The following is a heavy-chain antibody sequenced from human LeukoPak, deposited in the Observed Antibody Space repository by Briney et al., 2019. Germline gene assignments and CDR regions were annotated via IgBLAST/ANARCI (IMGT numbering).Heavy chain of an antibody. CDR1: GGSISSYY. CDR3: ARGSGSGYSSSWYVFDY. CDR2: IYHSGST. V-gene: IGHV4-59*01. D-gene: IGHD6-13*01. J-gene: IGHJ4*02. Sequence: SETLSLTCTVSGGSISSYYWGWIRQPPGKGLEWLGSIYHSGSTYYNPSLKSRVTISVDTSKNQFSLKLSSVTAADTAVYYCARGSGSGYSSSWYVFDYWGQGTLVTVSS.